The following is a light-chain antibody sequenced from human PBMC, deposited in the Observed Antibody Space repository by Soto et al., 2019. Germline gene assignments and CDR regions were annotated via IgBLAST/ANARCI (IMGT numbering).Light chain of an antibody. CDR2: GNT. CDR1: SSNIGAGYD. V-gene: IGLV1-40*01. CDR3: QSYDSSLSGYV. J-gene: IGLJ1*01. Sequence: QLVLTQPPSVSGAPGQRVTISCTGSSSNIGAGYDVSWYQQLPGTAPKFLIYGNTDRPSGVPDRFSGSKSGTSASLAITGLQAEDEADYSCQSYDSSLSGYVFGTGTKLTVL.